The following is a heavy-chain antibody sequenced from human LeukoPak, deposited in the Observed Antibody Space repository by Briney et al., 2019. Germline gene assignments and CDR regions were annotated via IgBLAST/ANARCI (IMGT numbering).Heavy chain of an antibody. CDR2: ISWNSGSI. CDR3: AKEGPYYDSSGYYLDY. CDR1: GFTFDDYA. Sequence: PGGSLRLSCAASGFTFDDYAMHWVRQAPGKGLERVSGISWNSGSIGYADSVKGRFTISRDNAKNSPYLQMNSLRAEDTALYYCAKEGPYYDSSGYYLDYWGQGTLVTVSS. J-gene: IGHJ4*02. V-gene: IGHV3-9*01. D-gene: IGHD3-22*01.